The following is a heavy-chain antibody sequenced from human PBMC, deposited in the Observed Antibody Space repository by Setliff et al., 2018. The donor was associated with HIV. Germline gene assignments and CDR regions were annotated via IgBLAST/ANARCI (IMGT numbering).Heavy chain of an antibody. CDR3: ARGRGGYFGGGRYYNLPYFDS. J-gene: IGHJ4*02. CDR2: LYFGDSDP. Sequence: GESLKISCKTSGSNFATYWVGWVRQMPGKGLEWLGILYFGDSDPKYNPSFEGQVTISADKSIKTAFLQWRSLETSDTAIYYCARGRGGYFGGGRYYNLPYFDSWGQGTQVTVSS. V-gene: IGHV5-51*01. CDR1: GSNFATYW. D-gene: IGHD2-15*01.